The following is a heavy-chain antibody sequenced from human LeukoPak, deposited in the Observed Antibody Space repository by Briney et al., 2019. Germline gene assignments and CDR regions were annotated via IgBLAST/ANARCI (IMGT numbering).Heavy chain of an antibody. CDR2: ISGSSGST. CDR1: GFTFNTNA. Sequence: PGGSLRLSCAASGFTFNTNAMTWVRQAPGKGLEWVSTISGSSGSTYYADSVKGRFTISRDNAKNTLSLQMNSLRAEDTAVYYCAKVGYGSGSYHLNWFDPWGQGTLVTVSS. CDR3: AKVGYGSGSYHLNWFDP. J-gene: IGHJ5*02. D-gene: IGHD3-10*01. V-gene: IGHV3-23*01.